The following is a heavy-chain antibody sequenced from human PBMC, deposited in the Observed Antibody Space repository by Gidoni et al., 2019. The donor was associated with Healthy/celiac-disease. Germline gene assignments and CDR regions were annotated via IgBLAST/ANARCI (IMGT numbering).Heavy chain of an antibody. D-gene: IGHD5-12*01. J-gene: IGHJ4*02. CDR3: ARVTRDGYNTPPGFDY. V-gene: IGHV3-11*01. CDR1: GLTFGDDY. CDR2: ISSSGSTI. Sequence: QVQLVESGGGLVKPGGSLRLSCAASGLTFGDDYMSWIRQAPGKGLEWVSYISSSGSTIYYADSVKGRFTISRDNAKNSLYLQMNSLRAEDTAVYYCARVTRDGYNTPPGFDYWGQGTLVTVSS.